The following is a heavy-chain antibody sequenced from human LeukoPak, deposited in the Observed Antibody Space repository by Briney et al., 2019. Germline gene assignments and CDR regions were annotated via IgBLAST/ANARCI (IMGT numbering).Heavy chain of an antibody. D-gene: IGHD3-22*01. CDR2: IDPSDSYT. J-gene: IGHJ1*01. V-gene: IGHV5-10-1*01. Sequence: AESLKISCKGSGYSFSTYWIAWVRQMPGKDLEWMGRIDPSDSYTNYSPSFQGHVTISADKSISTAYLQWSSLKASDTAMYYCARHNYYDSSGYYLQHWGQGTLVTVSS. CDR1: GYSFSTYW. CDR3: ARHNYYDSSGYYLQH.